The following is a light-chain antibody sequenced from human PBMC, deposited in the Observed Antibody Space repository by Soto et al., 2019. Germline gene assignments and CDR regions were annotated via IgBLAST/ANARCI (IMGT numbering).Light chain of an antibody. CDR1: QSISSW. CDR3: QQYNSYVT. V-gene: IGKV1-5*01. CDR2: DAS. J-gene: IGKJ4*01. Sequence: DIPMTQSPSTLSASVGDRVTITCRASQSISSWLAWYQQKPGKAPKLLIYDASSLESGVPSRFSGSGSGTKFPLTISSLQPDDFATYYCQQYNSYVTFGGGTKVEIK.